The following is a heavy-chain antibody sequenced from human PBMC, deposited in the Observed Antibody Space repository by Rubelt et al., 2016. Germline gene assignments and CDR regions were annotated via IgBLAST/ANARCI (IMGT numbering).Heavy chain of an antibody. V-gene: IGHV1-18*01. J-gene: IGHJ5*02. Sequence: QVQLVQSGAEVKKPGASVKVSCKASGYTFTTYGISWVRQAPGQGLEWMGWIRAYNGNTNYAQKLQGRVTRTTDPSTGTGYMELRSLRSDDTAVYYCARVMITFGGVIEVGWFDPWGQGTLVTVSS. CDR2: IRAYNGNT. D-gene: IGHD3-16*02. CDR3: ARVMITFGGVIEVGWFDP. CDR1: GYTFTTYG.